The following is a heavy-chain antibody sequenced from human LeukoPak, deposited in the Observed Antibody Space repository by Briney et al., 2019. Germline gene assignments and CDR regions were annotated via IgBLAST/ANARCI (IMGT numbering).Heavy chain of an antibody. CDR2: IYYSGST. CDR3: ARRPEQWLVTNNYAFDI. J-gene: IGHJ3*02. V-gene: IGHV4-39*07. D-gene: IGHD6-19*01. CDR1: GGSISSSSYY. Sequence: SETLSLTCTVSGGSISSSSYYWGWIRQPPGKGLEWIGSIYYSGSTNYNPSLKSRVTISVDTSKKQFSVGLSSVTAADTAVYYCARRPEQWLVTNNYAFDIWGQGTMVTVSS.